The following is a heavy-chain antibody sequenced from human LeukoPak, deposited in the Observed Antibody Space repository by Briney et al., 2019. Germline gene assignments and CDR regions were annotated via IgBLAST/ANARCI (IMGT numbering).Heavy chain of an antibody. CDR2: IYHSGST. Sequence: ASENLFLTCAVSGGSISSSNWWSWVRQPPGKGLEWIGEIYHSGSTNYNPSLKSRVTISVDKSKNQFSLKLSSVTAADTAVYYCARGYYGSGSYPSGYFQHWGQGTLVTVSS. CDR1: GGSISSSNW. CDR3: ARGYYGSGSYPSGYFQH. D-gene: IGHD3-10*01. J-gene: IGHJ1*01. V-gene: IGHV4-4*02.